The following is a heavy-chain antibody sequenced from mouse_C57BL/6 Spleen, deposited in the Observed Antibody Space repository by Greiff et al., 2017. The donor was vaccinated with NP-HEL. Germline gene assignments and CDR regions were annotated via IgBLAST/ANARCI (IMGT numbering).Heavy chain of an antibody. D-gene: IGHD2-1*01. J-gene: IGHJ1*03. CDR3: AREKSYYGKRYFDV. Sequence: VQLQQSGAELVKPGASVKLSCKASGYTFTSYWMHWVKQRPGQGLEWIGMIHPNSGSTNYNEKFKSKATLTVDKSSSTAYMQLSSLTSEDSAVYYCAREKSYYGKRYFDVWGTGTTVTVSS. CDR1: GYTFTSYW. CDR2: IHPNSGST. V-gene: IGHV1-64*01.